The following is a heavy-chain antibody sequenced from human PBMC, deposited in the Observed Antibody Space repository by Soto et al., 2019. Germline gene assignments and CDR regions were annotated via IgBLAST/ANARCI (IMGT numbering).Heavy chain of an antibody. D-gene: IGHD3-3*01. J-gene: IGHJ3*02. V-gene: IGHV4-34*01. CDR2: INHSGST. CDR1: GGSFSGYY. Sequence: NPSETLSLTCAVYGGSFSGYYWSWIRQPPGKGLEWIGEINHSGSTNYNPSLKSRVTISVDTSKNQFSLKLSSVTAADTAVYYCARGLRFLEWLLFRAKAFDIWGQGTMVTVSS. CDR3: ARGLRFLEWLLFRAKAFDI.